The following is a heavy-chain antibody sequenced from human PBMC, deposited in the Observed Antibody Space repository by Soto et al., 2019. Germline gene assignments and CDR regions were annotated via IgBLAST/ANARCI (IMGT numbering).Heavy chain of an antibody. CDR1: AGSIINYY. CDR3: GRAYYDTSGYSLGP. J-gene: IGHJ5*02. Sequence: PSQIHSHTSTVSAGSIINYYWSWIRKPPGRGRGWISYIYYSGSTNHSPSLKSRVTISVDTSKNQFSLKLSSVTAAATAVYCCGRAYYDTSGYSLGPWGQRILVSVSS. D-gene: IGHD3-22*01. CDR2: IYYSGST. V-gene: IGHV4-59*13.